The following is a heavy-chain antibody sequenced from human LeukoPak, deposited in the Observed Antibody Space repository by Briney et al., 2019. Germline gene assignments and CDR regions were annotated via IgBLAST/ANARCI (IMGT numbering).Heavy chain of an antibody. V-gene: IGHV3-21*01. Sequence: GGSLRLSCLASGYTFSSYSINWVRQAPGKGLEWVSSISVRSNYIYYADSVRGRFRISRDDARESLYLQMNSLRAEDTAVYYCVRLRRNSDTSGFYYYYDFWGQGTLVTVSS. CDR1: GYTFSSYS. D-gene: IGHD3-22*01. CDR3: VRLRRNSDTSGFYYYYDF. CDR2: ISVRSNYI. J-gene: IGHJ4*02.